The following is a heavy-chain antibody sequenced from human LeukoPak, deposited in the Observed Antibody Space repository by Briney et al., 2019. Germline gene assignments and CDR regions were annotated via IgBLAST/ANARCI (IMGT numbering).Heavy chain of an antibody. V-gene: IGHV4-59*01. CDR1: GGSISSYY. D-gene: IGHD3-3*01. J-gene: IGHJ5*02. Sequence: SETLSLTCTVSGGSISSYYWSWIRQPPGKGLEWIGYIYYSGSTNYNPSLKSRVTISVDTSKNQFSLKLSSVTAADTAVYYCARTRITIFGVVFDPWGQGTLVTVSS. CDR2: IYYSGST. CDR3: ARTRITIFGVVFDP.